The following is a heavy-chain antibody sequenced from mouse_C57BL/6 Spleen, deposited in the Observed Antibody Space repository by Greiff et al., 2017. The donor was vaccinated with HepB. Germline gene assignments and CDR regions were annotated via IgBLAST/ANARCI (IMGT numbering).Heavy chain of an antibody. CDR3: TTLEELRGAY. CDR1: GFNIKDDY. D-gene: IGHD1-1*01. CDR2: IDPENGDT. J-gene: IGHJ3*01. Sequence: DVQLQESGAELVRPGASVKLSCTASGFNIKDDYMHWVKQRPEQGLEWIGWIDPENGDTEYASKFQGKATITADTSSNTAYLQLSSLTSEDTAVYYCTTLEELRGAYWGQGTLVTVSA. V-gene: IGHV14-4*01.